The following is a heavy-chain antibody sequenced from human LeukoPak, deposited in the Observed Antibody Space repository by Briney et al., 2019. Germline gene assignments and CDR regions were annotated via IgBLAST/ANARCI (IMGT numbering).Heavy chain of an antibody. CDR1: GFTFSSYA. V-gene: IGHV3-23*01. CDR3: AKDLGYYDSSGYQTGFDY. J-gene: IGHJ4*02. D-gene: IGHD3-22*01. Sequence: PGGSLRLSCAASGFTFSSYAMSWVRQAPGKGLEWVSAISGSGGSTYYADSVKGRFTISRDNSENTLYLQMNSLRAEDTAVYYCAKDLGYYDSSGYQTGFDYWGQGTLVTVSS. CDR2: ISGSGGST.